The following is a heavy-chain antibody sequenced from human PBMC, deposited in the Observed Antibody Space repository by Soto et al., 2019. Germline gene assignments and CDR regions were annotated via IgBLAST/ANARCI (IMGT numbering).Heavy chain of an antibody. Sequence: GVLRLSCAASGFTFSTYGMNWVRQPPGKGLEWVSSINSRSNYIYYADSVKGRFTISRDNAKNSLYLQMNSLRAEDAAVYYCARVPDYSLYHLALWGQAPTVAVSS. D-gene: IGHD4-4*01. CDR2: INSRSNYI. J-gene: IGHJ6*02. V-gene: IGHV3-21*01. CDR3: ARVPDYSLYHLAL. CDR1: GFTFSTYG.